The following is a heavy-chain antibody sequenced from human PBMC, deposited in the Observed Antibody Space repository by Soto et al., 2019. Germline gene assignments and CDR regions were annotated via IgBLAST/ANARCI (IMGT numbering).Heavy chain of an antibody. J-gene: IGHJ5*02. Sequence: SETFARSCPVSGGAISNCGYYCSWIRQHTGKGLEWIGSIYYSGSTYYTPSLKSRITISVDTSDHHFSLNLYSVSAADTAMYYSARASIGRRGYYSGSGGEYLDPWGHGTLV. CDR2: IYYSGST. D-gene: IGHD3-3*01. V-gene: IGHV4-31*03. CDR1: GGAISNCGYY. CDR3: ARASIGRRGYYSGSGGEYLDP.